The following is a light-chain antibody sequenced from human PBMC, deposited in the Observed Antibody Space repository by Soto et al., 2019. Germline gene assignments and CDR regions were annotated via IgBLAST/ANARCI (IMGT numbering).Light chain of an antibody. CDR3: CSYAGSGPFVI. CDR1: SSDVGIYKF. Sequence: QSALTQPASVSGSPGQSITISCTGSSSDVGIYKFVSWYQQHPGKAPKLVIYGGSQRPSGVSDRFSGSKSGNTASLTISGLQAEDQADYYCCSYAGSGPFVIFGGGTKVTVL. J-gene: IGLJ2*01. V-gene: IGLV2-23*03. CDR2: GGS.